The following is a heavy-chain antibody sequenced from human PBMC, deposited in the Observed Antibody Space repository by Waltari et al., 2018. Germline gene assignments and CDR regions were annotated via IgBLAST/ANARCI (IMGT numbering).Heavy chain of an antibody. CDR2: IIQLFGTT. Sequence: QVQLVQSGAEVKKPGSSVKVSCQASGETFRRYAISWVRQAPGQGHEWMGGIIQLFGTTNYAQKFQGRVTMTADEPTSTAYVELSSLKSEDTAVYFCARSYYYDRRANYPSLGAFDSWGQGTLVTVSS. CDR3: ARSYYYDRRANYPSLGAFDS. J-gene: IGHJ4*02. CDR1: GETFRRYA. V-gene: IGHV1-69*12. D-gene: IGHD3-22*01.